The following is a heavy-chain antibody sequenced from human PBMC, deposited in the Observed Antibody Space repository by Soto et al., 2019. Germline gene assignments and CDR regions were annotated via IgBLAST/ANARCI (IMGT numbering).Heavy chain of an antibody. Sequence: SVKVSCKASGGTFSSYAISWVRQAPGQGLEWMGGIIPIFGTANYAQKFQGRVTMTRNTSISTAYMELSSLRSEDTAVYYCAREGVRVLTAMPLWGQGTMVTVSS. CDR1: GGTFSSYA. CDR2: IIPIFGTA. CDR3: AREGVRVLTAMPL. V-gene: IGHV1-69*05. J-gene: IGHJ3*01. D-gene: IGHD2-21*02.